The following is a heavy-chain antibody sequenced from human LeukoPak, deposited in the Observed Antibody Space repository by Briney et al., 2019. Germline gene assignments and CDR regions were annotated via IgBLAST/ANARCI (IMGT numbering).Heavy chain of an antibody. CDR1: GGSLNSFSNY. CDR3: ARGLAHGGIANWFDP. V-gene: IGHV4-39*06. D-gene: IGHD2-21*01. Sequence: SETLSLICSVPGGSLNSFSNYWAWIRQPPGKGLEWIGCIFSSGSTYYNPSLQSRVTFSLDKSNNHFALKLTSLTAADTAVYYCARGLAHGGIANWFDPWGQGTLVTVSS. J-gene: IGHJ5*02. CDR2: IFSSGST.